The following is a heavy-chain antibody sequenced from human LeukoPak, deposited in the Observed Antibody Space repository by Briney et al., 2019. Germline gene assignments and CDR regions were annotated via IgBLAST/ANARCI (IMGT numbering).Heavy chain of an antibody. CDR2: ISGNNGNT. Sequence: ASVKVSCKASGYTFSSYGISWVRQAPGQGLEWMGWISGNNGNTNYAQKVQGRVTMTTDTSTSTAYMELRSLRSDDTAVYYCASAPALEYYFDYWDQGTLVTVSS. V-gene: IGHV1-18*01. D-gene: IGHD2-2*01. J-gene: IGHJ4*02. CDR3: ASAPALEYYFDY. CDR1: GYTFSSYG.